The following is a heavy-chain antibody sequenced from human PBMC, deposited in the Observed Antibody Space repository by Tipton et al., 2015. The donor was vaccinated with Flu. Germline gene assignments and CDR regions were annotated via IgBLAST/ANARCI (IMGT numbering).Heavy chain of an antibody. CDR1: GFAFSSYG. CDR3: ATLTGDDY. D-gene: IGHD7-27*01. J-gene: IGHJ4*02. CDR2: ISHDGDNN. V-gene: IGHV3-30*03. Sequence: SLRLSCAASGFAFSSYGMHWVRQAPGKGLEWVAAISHDGDNNYYAGSVRGRFTISRDKSKNTVTLQMNSLTTEDTAVYYCATLTGDDYWGQGIMVTVSS.